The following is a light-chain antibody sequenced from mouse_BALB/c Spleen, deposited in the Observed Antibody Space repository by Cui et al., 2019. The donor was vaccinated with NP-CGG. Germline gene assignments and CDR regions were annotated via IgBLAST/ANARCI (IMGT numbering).Light chain of an antibody. Sequence: DIQMIQSPAPLSASVGETVTITRRASENIYSYLAWYQQKQGKSPQLLVYNAKTLAEGVPSRFSGSGSGTQFSLKINSLQPEDFGSYYCQHHYGTPFTFGSGTKFGNKT. J-gene: IGKJ4*01. CDR2: NAK. CDR3: QHHYGTPFT. CDR1: ENIYSY. V-gene: IGKV12-44*01.